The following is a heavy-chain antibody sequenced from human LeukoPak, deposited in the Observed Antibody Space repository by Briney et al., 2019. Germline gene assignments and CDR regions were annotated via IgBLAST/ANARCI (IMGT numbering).Heavy chain of an antibody. CDR3: ARKLWHRNDC. D-gene: IGHD3-16*01. CDR2: ISASGGST. J-gene: IGHJ4*02. Sequence: QPGGSLRLSCAASGFTFSSSAMSWVRQVPGKGLEWVSGISASGGSTYYADSVKGRFTVSRDNFKNTLYLQMNSLRAEDTALYYCARKLWHRNDCWGQGTLVTVSS. CDR1: GFTFSSSA. V-gene: IGHV3-23*01.